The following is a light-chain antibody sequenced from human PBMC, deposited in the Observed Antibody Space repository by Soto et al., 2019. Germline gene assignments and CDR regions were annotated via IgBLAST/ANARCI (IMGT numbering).Light chain of an antibody. Sequence: IVLTQSPGILSLSPGERATLSCRASQTVIGSALAWYQQTPAQAPRLLVYGASNRATGLPDRFSGSGSGTDFTLTSSLLEPEDFAFYFCQQYGCSPVTFGGGTNLEI. V-gene: IGKV3-20*01. CDR2: GAS. J-gene: IGKJ4*01. CDR1: QTVIGSA. CDR3: QQYGCSPVT.